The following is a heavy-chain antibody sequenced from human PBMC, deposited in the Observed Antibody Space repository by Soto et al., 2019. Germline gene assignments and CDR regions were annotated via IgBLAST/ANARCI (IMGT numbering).Heavy chain of an antibody. Sequence: ETLSLTCTVSGASINSDYWSWVRQAPGKGLEWIGYIYHMGGTDYNASLKSRVTISIDKSKNQFSPNLRSVTAADPAAYFCARFTYKSGFTWFEPWGQGTQVTRLL. CDR3: ARFTYKSGFTWFEP. CDR1: GASINSDY. D-gene: IGHD5-12*01. CDR2: IYHMGGT. V-gene: IGHV4-59*03. J-gene: IGHJ5*02.